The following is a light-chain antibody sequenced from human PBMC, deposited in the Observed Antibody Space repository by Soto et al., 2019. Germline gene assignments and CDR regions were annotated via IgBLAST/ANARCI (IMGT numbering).Light chain of an antibody. CDR1: QSVGTK. CDR2: GAS. Sequence: VMTQHPATLSMSPWEIATLSCRASQSVGTKLAWYQQRPGQAPRLLMYGASTGATGTPARFSGSGSGAECTLTISSLQPEDFAVYYCQQYDDWVWRFGQGTRVEI. V-gene: IGKV3-15*01. CDR3: QQYDDWVWR. J-gene: IGKJ1*01.